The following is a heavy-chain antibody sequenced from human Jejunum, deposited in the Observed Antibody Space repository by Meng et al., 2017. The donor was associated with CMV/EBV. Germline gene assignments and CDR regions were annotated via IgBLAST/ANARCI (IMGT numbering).Heavy chain of an antibody. D-gene: IGHD3-3*01. V-gene: IGHV1-69*05. Sequence: ATGGTFSSYGISWVRQAARQGLAWMRSIIPFFGSPDYAQSLQTSVRITTDKSTSTENMKLSSVKSEDTAVYYCARVDTQLLRFLDWGQGTLVTVSS. CDR3: ARVDTQLLRFLD. J-gene: IGHJ4*02. CDR2: IIPFFGSP. CDR1: GGTFSSYG.